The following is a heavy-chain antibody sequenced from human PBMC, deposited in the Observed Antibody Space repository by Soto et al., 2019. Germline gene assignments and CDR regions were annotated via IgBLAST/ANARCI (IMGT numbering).Heavy chain of an antibody. J-gene: IGHJ4*02. D-gene: IGHD2-15*01. Sequence: QVQLQQWGAGLLTPSETLSLTCAVYGGSFSGYYWSWIRQKPGKGLEWIGEINHRGSTNYNPYLKSSVTSSVETTTNQFSLKLRSVTAADTAGYYCARGRGIFAYWGQGTLVTVSS. V-gene: IGHV4-34*01. CDR3: ARGRGIFAY. CDR1: GGSFSGYY. CDR2: INHRGST.